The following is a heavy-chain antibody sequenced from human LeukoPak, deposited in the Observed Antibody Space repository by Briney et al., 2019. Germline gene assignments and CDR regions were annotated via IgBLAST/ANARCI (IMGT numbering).Heavy chain of an antibody. J-gene: IGHJ4*02. CDR3: ANIRGGAFDY. Sequence: GGSLRLSCAASGFTFSSCAMSWVRQAPGKGLEWVSAISGSGGSTYYADSVKGRFTVSRDNSKNTLYLQMNSLRAEDTAVYYCANIRGGAFDYWGQGTLVAVSS. CDR2: ISGSGGST. CDR1: GFTFSSCA. D-gene: IGHD2-21*01. V-gene: IGHV3-23*01.